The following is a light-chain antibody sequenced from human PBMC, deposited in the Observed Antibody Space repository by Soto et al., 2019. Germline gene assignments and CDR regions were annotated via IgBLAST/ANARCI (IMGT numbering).Light chain of an antibody. CDR3: QQYDNLPLT. CDR2: HAS. CDR1: QDISNY. J-gene: IGKJ4*01. Sequence: DIQMTQSPSSLSASVGDRVTITCQASQDISNYLNWYEQKPGKAPKILIYHASNLETGVPSRFSGSGSGTDFTFTISSLQPEDIATYYCQQYDNLPLTFGGGTKVEIK. V-gene: IGKV1-33*01.